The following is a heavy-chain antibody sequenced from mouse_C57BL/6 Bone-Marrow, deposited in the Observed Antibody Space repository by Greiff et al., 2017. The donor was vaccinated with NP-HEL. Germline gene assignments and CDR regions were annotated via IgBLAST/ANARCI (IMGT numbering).Heavy chain of an antibody. J-gene: IGHJ2*01. V-gene: IGHV5-4*01. D-gene: IGHD3-1*01. Sequence: DVKLVESGGGLVKPGGSLKLSCAASGFTFSSYAMSWVRQTPEKRLEWVATISDGGSYTYYPDNVKGRFTISRDNAKNNLYLQMSHLKSEDTAMYYCARDSRTMFFDYWGQGTTLTVSS. CDR3: ARDSRTMFFDY. CDR2: ISDGGSYT. CDR1: GFTFSSYA.